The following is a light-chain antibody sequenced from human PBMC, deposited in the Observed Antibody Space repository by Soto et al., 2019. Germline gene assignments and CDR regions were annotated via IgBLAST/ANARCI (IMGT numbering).Light chain of an antibody. CDR3: SSYAGSNNLV. Sequence: SDLPQPPSASVSPGQSVTISCTRTSSDVGGYNYVSWYQQHPGKAPKLMIYEVSKRPSGVPDRFSGSKSGNTASLTVSGLQAEDEADYYCSSYAGSNNLVFGGGTKVTVL. V-gene: IGLV2-8*01. CDR1: SSDVGGYNY. CDR2: EVS. J-gene: IGLJ2*01.